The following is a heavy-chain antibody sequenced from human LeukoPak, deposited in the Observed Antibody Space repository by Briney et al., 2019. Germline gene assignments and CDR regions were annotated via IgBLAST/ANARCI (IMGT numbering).Heavy chain of an antibody. V-gene: IGHV3-30-3*01. CDR2: ISYDGSNK. D-gene: IGHD6-13*01. CDR3: ARDRMGSSWYLRHYYYYGMDV. CDR1: GFTFSSYA. J-gene: IGHJ6*02. Sequence: GGSLRLSCAASGFTFSSYAMHWVRQAPGKGLEWVAVISYDGSNKYYADSVKGRFTISRDNSKNTLYLQMNSLRAEDTAVYYCARDRMGSSWYLRHYYYYGMDVWGQGTTVTVSS.